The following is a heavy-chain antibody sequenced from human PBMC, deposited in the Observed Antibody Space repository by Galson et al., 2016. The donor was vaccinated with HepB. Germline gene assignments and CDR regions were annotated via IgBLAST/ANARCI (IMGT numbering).Heavy chain of an antibody. J-gene: IGHJ4*02. V-gene: IGHV3-23*01. CDR1: EFTFSSYD. CDR2: ISHSGGTT. D-gene: IGHD6-13*01. CDR3: AKDLWVRQQLAYYFDY. Sequence: SLRLSCAASEFTFSSYDMAWVRQAPGKGLEWVSGISHSGGTTYYADSVKGRFTVSRDNSKNTLYLQMSSLRAEDTAVYYCAKDLWVRQQLAYYFDYWGQGTLVTVSS.